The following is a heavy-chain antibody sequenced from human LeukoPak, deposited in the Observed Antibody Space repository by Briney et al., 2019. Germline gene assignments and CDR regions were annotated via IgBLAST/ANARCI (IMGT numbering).Heavy chain of an antibody. CDR3: ATNKDWAEAD. Sequence: PSETPSLTCSVSDGSIRTYYWSWIRQSPGQGLEWIGNIYYRGDINYNPSLKSRVIISIDTSKNQFSLKVTSLTAADTAVYYCATNKDWAEADWGQGTLVIVSS. V-gene: IGHV4-59*03. CDR1: DGSIRTYY. D-gene: IGHD3/OR15-3a*01. CDR2: IYYRGDI. J-gene: IGHJ4*02.